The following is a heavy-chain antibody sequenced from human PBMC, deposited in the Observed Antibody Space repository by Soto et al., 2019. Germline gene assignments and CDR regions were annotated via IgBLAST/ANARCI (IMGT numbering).Heavy chain of an antibody. D-gene: IGHD3-10*01. Sequence: QLQLQESGPGLVKPSETLSLTCIVSGGSISSSSYYWGWIRQPPGKGLEWIGTIYYSGNTYYNPSLNSRVTISVDTSENQFSLRLNSVTAADTAVYYCARHGFGELWTPVDYWGQGTLVTVSS. J-gene: IGHJ4*02. CDR2: IYYSGNT. CDR3: ARHGFGELWTPVDY. CDR1: GGSISSSSYY. V-gene: IGHV4-39*01.